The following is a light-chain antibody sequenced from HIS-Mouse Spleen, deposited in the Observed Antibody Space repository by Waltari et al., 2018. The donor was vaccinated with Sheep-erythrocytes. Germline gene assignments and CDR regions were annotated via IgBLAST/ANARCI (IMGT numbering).Light chain of an antibody. Sequence: SYELTQPPSVXXSPGQTASITXPGDTLGDKYAXXXQQKPGQSPVLVIYQDSKRPSGIPERFSGSNSGNTATLTXSGTQAMDEADYYCQAWDSSTAWNVVFGGGTKLTVL. V-gene: IGLV3-1*01. J-gene: IGLJ2*01. CDR1: TLGDKY. CDR3: QAWDSSTAWNVV. CDR2: QDS.